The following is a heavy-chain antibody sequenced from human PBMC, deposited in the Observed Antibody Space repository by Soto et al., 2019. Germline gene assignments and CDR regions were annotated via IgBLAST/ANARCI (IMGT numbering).Heavy chain of an antibody. D-gene: IGHD2-21*02. Sequence: QVQLVQSGAEVRRPGASVRVSCKASGYSFIDYYINWVRQAPGQGLEWMGWINPKDGATKSAQKFQDWVTMTSDTSHTTAYLDLRSDDTAVYYCARGRKVVATPARDDWFDPWVQGTLVTVSS. CDR3: ARGRKVVATPARDDWFDP. V-gene: IGHV1-2*04. J-gene: IGHJ5*02. CDR2: INPKDGAT. CDR1: GYSFIDYY.